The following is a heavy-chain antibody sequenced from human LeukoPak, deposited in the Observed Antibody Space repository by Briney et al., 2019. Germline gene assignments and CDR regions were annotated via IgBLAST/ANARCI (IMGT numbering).Heavy chain of an antibody. Sequence: GSSLRLSCAASGFIFSSYGMHWVRQAPGKGLEWVANIKQDGSKKSYVDSVKGRFTISRDNAKNSLYLQMNSLRAEDTAIYYCTRVGYIDEGIDYWGQGTLVTVSS. V-gene: IGHV3-7*04. J-gene: IGHJ4*02. CDR2: IKQDGSKK. CDR1: GFIFSSYG. CDR3: TRVGYIDEGIDY. D-gene: IGHD5-24*01.